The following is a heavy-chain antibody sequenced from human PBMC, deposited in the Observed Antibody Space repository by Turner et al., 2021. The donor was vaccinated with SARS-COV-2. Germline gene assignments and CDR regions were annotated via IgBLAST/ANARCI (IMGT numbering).Heavy chain of an antibody. CDR2: ISYDGSNK. D-gene: IGHD3-22*01. J-gene: IGHJ4*02. CDR1: GFTFSSYG. Sequence: QVQLVQSGGGVVQPGRSLRLSCAPSGFTFSSYGMHWVRQAPGKGLAWVALISYDGSNKYYADSVKDRFTISRDNSKNTLYLQMNSLRAEDTAVYYCAKTIGSYYDSSGYYQYFDYWGQGTLVTVSS. V-gene: IGHV3-30*18. CDR3: AKTIGSYYDSSGYYQYFDY.